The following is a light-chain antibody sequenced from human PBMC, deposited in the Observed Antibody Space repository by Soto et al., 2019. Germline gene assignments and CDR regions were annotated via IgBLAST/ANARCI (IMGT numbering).Light chain of an antibody. J-gene: IGKJ4*01. CDR2: DAS. V-gene: IGKV3D-11*02. CDR3: QKRSNWQIT. Sequence: EIVLTQSPVTLSLSPGERATLSCRASQSVSSYLVWYQQKPGQAPRLLIYDASNRATGIPARFSGSGPGTDFTLTISSLEPEDFAVYYCQKRSNWQITFGGGTKVEIK. CDR1: QSVSSY.